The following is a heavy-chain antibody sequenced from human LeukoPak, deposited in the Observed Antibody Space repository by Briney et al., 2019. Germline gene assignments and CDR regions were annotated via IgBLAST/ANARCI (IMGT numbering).Heavy chain of an antibody. V-gene: IGHV3-7*01. CDR1: GFTFSSYW. D-gene: IGHD1-26*01. Sequence: GGSLRLSCAASGFTFSSYWMSWVRQAPGKGLEWVANIKQDGSEKYYVDSVKGRFTISRDNAKNSQYLQMNSLRAEDTAVYYCARDKIVGATLFDYWGQGTLVTVSS. CDR2: IKQDGSEK. CDR3: ARDKIVGATLFDY. J-gene: IGHJ4*02.